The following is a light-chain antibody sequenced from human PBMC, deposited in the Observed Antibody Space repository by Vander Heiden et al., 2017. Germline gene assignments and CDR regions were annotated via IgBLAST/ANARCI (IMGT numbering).Light chain of an antibody. CDR1: QTISRY. CDR3: QQFASILMDT. Sequence: DIQMTQSPSSLSASVGDTVTISCRASQTISRYLNWYQQKPGKAPNLLIYAASSLQSGVPSRFSGSGSGTDFTLTISSLQPEDFAPYYCQQFASILMDTFGGGTRVEIK. J-gene: IGKJ4*01. CDR2: AAS. V-gene: IGKV1-39*01.